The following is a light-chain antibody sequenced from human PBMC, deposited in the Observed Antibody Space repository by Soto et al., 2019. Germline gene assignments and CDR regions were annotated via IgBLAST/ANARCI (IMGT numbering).Light chain of an antibody. CDR2: KAS. V-gene: IGKV1-5*03. CDR1: QTISSW. J-gene: IGKJ1*01. Sequence: DIQMTQSPSTLSRSVGDRVTITCRASQTISSWLVWYQQKPGKAPKLLIYKASTLKSGVPSRFSGSGSGTEFTLTISSLQPDDFATYYCQHYNSYSEAFGQGTKVELK. CDR3: QHYNSYSEA.